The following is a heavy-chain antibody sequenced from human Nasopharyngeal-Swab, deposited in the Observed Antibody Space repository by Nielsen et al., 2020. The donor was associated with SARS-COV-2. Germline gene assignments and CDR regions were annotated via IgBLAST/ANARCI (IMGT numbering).Heavy chain of an antibody. Sequence: TLSLTCTVSGGSISSGDYYCTWIRQPPGKGLVWIGYLYFSGSPSYNPYIKSRLTISVDTSKSQFSLKLSYVTAADTAVYYCARGVLGFCSSGSCYRLFDPWGQGTLVTVSS. CDR1: GGSISSGDYY. CDR3: ARGVLGFCSSGSCYRLFDP. J-gene: IGHJ5*02. D-gene: IGHD2-2*01. V-gene: IGHV4-30-4*08. CDR2: LYFSGSP.